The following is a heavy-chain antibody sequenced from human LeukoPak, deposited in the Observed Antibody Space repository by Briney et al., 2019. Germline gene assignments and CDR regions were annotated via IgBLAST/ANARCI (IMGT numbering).Heavy chain of an antibody. D-gene: IGHD4-17*01. V-gene: IGHV3-23*01. CDR1: GFTFSIYA. J-gene: IGHJ3*02. CDR2: IRGSGGST. CDR3: ASSTVTHRDDAFDI. Sequence: GGSLRLSCAASGFTFSIYAMSWVRQAPRKGLEWVSGIRGSGGSTYYADSVKGRFTISRDNSKNTLYLQMNSLRAEDTAVYYCASSTVTHRDDAFDIWGQGTMVTVSS.